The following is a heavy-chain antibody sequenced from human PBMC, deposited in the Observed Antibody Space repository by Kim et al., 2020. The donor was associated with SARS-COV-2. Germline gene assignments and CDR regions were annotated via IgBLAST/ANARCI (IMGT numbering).Heavy chain of an antibody. J-gene: IGHJ4*02. CDR3: AHRVRNDVFDY. CDR2: K. Sequence: KRYSPSLKSRLTITKDTSKNQVVLTMTNMDPVDTATYYCAHRVRNDVFDYWGQGTLVTVSS. V-gene: IGHV2-5*01. D-gene: IGHD1-1*01.